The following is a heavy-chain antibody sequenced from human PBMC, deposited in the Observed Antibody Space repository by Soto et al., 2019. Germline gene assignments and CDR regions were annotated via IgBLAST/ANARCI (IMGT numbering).Heavy chain of an antibody. CDR3: ARDMDIVLVPAAMDYGMDV. Sequence: QVQLVQSGAEVKKPGASVKVSCKASGYTFTSYGISWVRQAPGQGLEWMGWISAYNGNTNYAQKLQGRDTMTTDTCTSPAYMEMRSLISDDTAVYYCARDMDIVLVPAAMDYGMDVWGQGTTVTVSS. V-gene: IGHV1-18*01. CDR2: ISAYNGNT. CDR1: GYTFTSYG. D-gene: IGHD2-2*03. J-gene: IGHJ6*02.